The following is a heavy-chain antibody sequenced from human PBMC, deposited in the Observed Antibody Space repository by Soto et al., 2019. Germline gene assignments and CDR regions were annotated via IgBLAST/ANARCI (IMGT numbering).Heavy chain of an antibody. CDR3: ARHRGDSPN. V-gene: IGHV4-39*01. CDR1: GGSISSTTSYY. J-gene: IGHJ4*02. CDR2: IYYSGNT. Sequence: QLQLQESGPGLLRPSETLSLTCTVSGGSISSTTSYYWGWNRQPPGKGLEWIATIYYSGNTYSNPSLESRVTISIDKSKNQFSLNLRSVTAADTAVYYCARHRGDSPNWGRGTLVTVSS. D-gene: IGHD5-18*01.